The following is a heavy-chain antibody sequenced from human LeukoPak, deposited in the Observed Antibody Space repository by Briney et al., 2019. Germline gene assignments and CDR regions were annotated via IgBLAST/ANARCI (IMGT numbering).Heavy chain of an antibody. CDR3: ARDQGSGWYGGRDWFDP. CDR2: IYYSGST. D-gene: IGHD6-19*01. V-gene: IGHV4-59*01. Sequence: SETLSLTCTVSGGSISSYYWSWLRQPPGKGLEWIGYIYYSGSTNYNPSLKSRVTISVDTSKNQFSLKLSSVTAADTAVYYCARDQGSGWYGGRDWFDPWGQGTLVTVSS. J-gene: IGHJ5*02. CDR1: GGSISSYY.